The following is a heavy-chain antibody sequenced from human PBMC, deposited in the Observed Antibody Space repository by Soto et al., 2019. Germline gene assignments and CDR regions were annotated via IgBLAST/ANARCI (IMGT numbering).Heavy chain of an antibody. CDR1: GFTFSSYW. CDR3: ARETPYCSGGSGYHWFDP. V-gene: IGHV3-7*03. CDR2: IKQDGSEK. Sequence: EVQLVESGGGLVQPGGSLRLSCAASGFTFSSYWMSWVRQAPGKGLEWVANIKQDGSEKSYVDSVKGRFTISRDNAKNSLYLQMNSLRAEDTAVYYCARETPYCSGGSGYHWFDPWGQGTLVTVSS. D-gene: IGHD2-15*01. J-gene: IGHJ5*02.